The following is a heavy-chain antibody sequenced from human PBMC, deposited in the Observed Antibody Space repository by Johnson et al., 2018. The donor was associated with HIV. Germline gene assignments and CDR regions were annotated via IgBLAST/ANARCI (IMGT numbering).Heavy chain of an antibody. J-gene: IGHJ3*01. CDR3: ARGLPGIYDAFDL. Sequence: VQLVESGGGLIQPGGSLRLSCAASGFSVRTNYMSWVRQAPGKGLEWVSVIYSDGTTSFAQSVTGRFSISRDVSKNILSLQMHSLRTEDTAYYYCARGLPGIYDAFDLWGQGTKVTISS. D-gene: IGHD1-26*01. CDR1: GFSVRTNY. V-gene: IGHV3-53*01. CDR2: IYSDGTT.